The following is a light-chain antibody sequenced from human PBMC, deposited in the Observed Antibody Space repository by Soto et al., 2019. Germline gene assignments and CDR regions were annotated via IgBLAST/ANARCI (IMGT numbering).Light chain of an antibody. V-gene: IGKV1-33*01. J-gene: IGKJ4*01. CDR2: DVF. CDR1: QNINKY. Sequence: DIQMTLSASSMTAYVADTVTISCQATQNINKYLNWCQQKPGKAPKLLIYDVFNVETEVPSRFNGRGCGTDFTFIICNLHLDVFATEYCQQYEQLPITFGGGT. CDR3: QQYEQLPIT.